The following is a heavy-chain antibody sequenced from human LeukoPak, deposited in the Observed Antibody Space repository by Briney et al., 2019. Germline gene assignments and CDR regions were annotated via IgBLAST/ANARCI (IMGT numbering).Heavy chain of an antibody. Sequence: KFQGRVTITRDTSASTAYMELSSLRSGDTAVYYCARPIAAAGRGLDYWGQGTLVTVSS. D-gene: IGHD6-13*01. J-gene: IGHJ4*02. V-gene: IGHV1-3*01. CDR3: ARPIAAAGRGLDY.